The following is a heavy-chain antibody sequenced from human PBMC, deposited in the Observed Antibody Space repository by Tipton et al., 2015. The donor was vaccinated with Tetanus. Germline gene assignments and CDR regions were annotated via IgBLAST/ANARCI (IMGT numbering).Heavy chain of an antibody. CDR3: ATDPGIAAATRPANYDMDV. D-gene: IGHD6-13*01. Sequence: QLVQSGAEVKKPGASVKVSCKASGYTFTGHYMHWVRQAPGQGLEWMGWINPNSGGTNYAQKFQGRVTMTRDTSISTAYMELSRLRSDDTAVYYCATDPGIAAATRPANYDMDVWGQGTTVTVSS. J-gene: IGHJ6*02. CDR1: GYTFTGHY. V-gene: IGHV1-2*02. CDR2: INPNSGGT.